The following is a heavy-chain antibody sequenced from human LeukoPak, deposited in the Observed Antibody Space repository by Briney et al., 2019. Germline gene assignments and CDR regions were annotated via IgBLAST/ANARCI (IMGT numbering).Heavy chain of an antibody. V-gene: IGHV3-33*01. CDR2: IWFDGSNK. CDR1: GFIFSTYG. Sequence: GRSLRLSCAASGFIFSTYGLQRVRQAPDKGLEWVAVIWFDGSNKYYADSVKGRFTISRDNSKNTLYLQMNSVRAEDTAVYYCARDLSVLEPAYYFDYWGQGTLVTVSS. D-gene: IGHD1-1*01. J-gene: IGHJ4*02. CDR3: ARDLSVLEPAYYFDY.